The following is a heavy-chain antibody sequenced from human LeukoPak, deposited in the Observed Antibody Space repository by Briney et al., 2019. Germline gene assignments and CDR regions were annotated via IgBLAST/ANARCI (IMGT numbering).Heavy chain of an antibody. D-gene: IGHD1-1*01. Sequence: KPSETLSLTCTVSGGSINSSSYYWGWIRQPPGKGLEWIGSIYYSGSTYYNPSLKSRVTISVDTSKNQFSLNLSSVTAADTAVYYCARSRNWNDGGRTRYFDYWGQGTLLTVSS. CDR1: GGSINSSSYY. CDR2: IYYSGST. V-gene: IGHV4-39*07. CDR3: ARSRNWNDGGRTRYFDY. J-gene: IGHJ4*02.